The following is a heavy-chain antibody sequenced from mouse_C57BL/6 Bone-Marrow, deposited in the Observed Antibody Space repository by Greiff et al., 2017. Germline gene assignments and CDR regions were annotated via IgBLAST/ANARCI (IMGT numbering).Heavy chain of an antibody. D-gene: IGHD2-4*01. Sequence: QVQLKESGPGILQSSQTLSLTCSFSGFSLSTSGMGVSWIRQPSGKGLEWLAHIYWDDDKRYNPSLKSRLTISKDTSRNQVFLKITSVDTADTATYYCARSTTMITSYYFDYWGQGTTLTVSS. J-gene: IGHJ2*01. CDR2: IYWDDDK. CDR3: ARSTTMITSYYFDY. V-gene: IGHV8-12*01. CDR1: GFSLSTSGMG.